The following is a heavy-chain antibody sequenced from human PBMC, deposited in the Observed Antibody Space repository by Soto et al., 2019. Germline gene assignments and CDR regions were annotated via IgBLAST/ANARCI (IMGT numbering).Heavy chain of an antibody. CDR1: GFIFTTYV. J-gene: IGHJ3*02. Sequence: EMQLLETGGGLVQPGGSLSLSCATSGFIFTTYVMNWVRQAPGKGLEWVSAISSSGESTFYAESVRGRFTISRDNSLSTLYLQMRSLRPEDTAVYYCAHPRGYGVFDAVDIWGQGTMVTVSS. V-gene: IGHV3-23*01. D-gene: IGHD4-17*01. CDR3: AHPRGYGVFDAVDI. CDR2: ISSSGEST.